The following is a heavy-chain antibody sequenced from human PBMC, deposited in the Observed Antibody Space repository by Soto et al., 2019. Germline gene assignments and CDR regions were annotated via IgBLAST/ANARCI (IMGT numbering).Heavy chain of an antibody. D-gene: IGHD6-6*01. Sequence: EVQLLESGGGLVQPGESLRLSCAASGFTFSSYAMSWARQAPGKGLKWVSVISGSDDSTYYADSVKGRFTISRDNSKNLLYLQMNSLRAEDTAVYYCAKRSSSSTFDYWGQGTLVTVSS. CDR3: AKRSSSSTFDY. CDR1: GFTFSSYA. CDR2: ISGSDDST. V-gene: IGHV3-23*01. J-gene: IGHJ4*02.